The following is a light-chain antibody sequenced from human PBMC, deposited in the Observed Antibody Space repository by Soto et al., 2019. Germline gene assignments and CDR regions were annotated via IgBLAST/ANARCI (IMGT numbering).Light chain of an antibody. Sequence: QPVLTQSPSASASLGASVKLTCTLSSGHSTYAVAWHQQQPEKGPRYLMRLNSDGSQNKGDGIPDRFSGSSSGAERYLTISSLQSEDEADYYCQTWGTGILVFGGGTKVTVL. CDR1: SGHSTYA. CDR2: LNSDGSQ. J-gene: IGLJ2*01. CDR3: QTWGTGILV. V-gene: IGLV4-69*01.